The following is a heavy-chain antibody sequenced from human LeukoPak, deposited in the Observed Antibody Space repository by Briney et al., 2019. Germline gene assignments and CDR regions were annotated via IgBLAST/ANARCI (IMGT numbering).Heavy chain of an antibody. Sequence: SETLSLTCAVYGGSFSGYFWSWIRQPPGKGLEWIGEINHSGSTNYNPSLKSRVTISVDTSKNQFSLKLSSVTAADTAVYYCARGPGYSSGWYVSYWGQGTLVTVSS. CDR3: ARGPGYSSGWYVSY. V-gene: IGHV4-34*01. J-gene: IGHJ4*02. D-gene: IGHD6-19*01. CDR2: INHSGST. CDR1: GGSFSGYF.